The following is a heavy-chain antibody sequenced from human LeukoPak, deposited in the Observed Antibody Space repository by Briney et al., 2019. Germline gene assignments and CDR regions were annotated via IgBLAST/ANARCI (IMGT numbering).Heavy chain of an antibody. Sequence: PGGSLRLSCAASGFTFSDYYMSWIRQAPGKGLEWVSYISSSGSTIYYADSVKGRFTISRDNSKNTLYLQMNSLRAEDTAVYYCAKDSDYYDSSGYYHWGQGTLVTVSS. CDR2: ISSSGSTI. D-gene: IGHD3-22*01. CDR3: AKDSDYYDSSGYYH. CDR1: GFTFSDYY. J-gene: IGHJ5*02. V-gene: IGHV3-11*04.